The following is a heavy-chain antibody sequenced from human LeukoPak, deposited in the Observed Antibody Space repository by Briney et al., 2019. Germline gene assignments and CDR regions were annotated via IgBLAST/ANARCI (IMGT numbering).Heavy chain of an antibody. CDR2: TDSGGST. V-gene: IGHV3-53*01. D-gene: IGHD4-11*01. J-gene: IGHJ4*02. Sequence: PGGSLRLSCAASGFAVSSHYMSWVRQAPGKGLEWVSVTDSGGSTSYADPVKGRFTISRDTSKNTLYLQMNGPRAEDTAVYYCARLGDYSNKDWGQGTLVTVSS. CDR1: GFAVSSHY. CDR3: ARLGDYSNKD.